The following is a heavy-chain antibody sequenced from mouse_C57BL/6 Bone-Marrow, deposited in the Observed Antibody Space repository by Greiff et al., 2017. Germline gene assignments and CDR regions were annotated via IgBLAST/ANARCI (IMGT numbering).Heavy chain of an antibody. V-gene: IGHV1-55*01. CDR3: AFITTVVAHWYFDV. Sequence: QVQLQQPGAELVKPGSSVKMSCKASGYTFTSYWITWVKQRPGQGLEWIGDIYPGSGSTNYNEKFKSKATLTVDTSSSTAYMQLSSLTSEDSAVYYCAFITTVVAHWYFDVWGTGTTVTVSS. D-gene: IGHD1-1*01. CDR2: IYPGSGST. CDR1: GYTFTSYW. J-gene: IGHJ1*03.